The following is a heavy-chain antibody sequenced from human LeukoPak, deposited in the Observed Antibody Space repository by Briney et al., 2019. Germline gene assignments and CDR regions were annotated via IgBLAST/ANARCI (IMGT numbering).Heavy chain of an antibody. V-gene: IGHV4-34*01. CDR3: AREGGPYYYYYMDV. CDR1: GGSFSGYY. J-gene: IGHJ6*03. Sequence: SETLSLTCAVYGGSFSGYYWSWIRQPPGKGLEWIGEINHSGGTNYNPSLKSRVTISVDTSKNQFSLKLSSVTAADTAVYYCAREGGPYYYYYMDVWGKGTTVTVSS. D-gene: IGHD3-16*01. CDR2: INHSGGT.